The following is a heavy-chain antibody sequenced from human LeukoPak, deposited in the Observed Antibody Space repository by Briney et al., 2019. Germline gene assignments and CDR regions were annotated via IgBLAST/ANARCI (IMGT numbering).Heavy chain of an antibody. D-gene: IGHD1-1*01. J-gene: IGHJ3*02. CDR1: GLTFSNYW. CDR2: IHSDGSST. Sequence: QAGGSLRLSCAASGLTFSNYWMHWVRQAPGKGLVWVSRIHSDGSSTTSADSVKGRFTISRDNAENTLYLQMNSLRAEDTAVYFCARGNAHAFDIWGQGTMVTVSS. V-gene: IGHV3-74*01. CDR3: ARGNAHAFDI.